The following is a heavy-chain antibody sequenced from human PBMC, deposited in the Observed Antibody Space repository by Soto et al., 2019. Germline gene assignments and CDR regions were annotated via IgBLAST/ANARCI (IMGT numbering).Heavy chain of an antibody. CDR1: GFTFSSYS. CDR2: ISSSSSYI. D-gene: IGHD2-21*02. Sequence: EVQLVESGGGLVKPGVSLRLSCAASGFTFSSYSMNWVRQAPGKGLEWVSSISSSSSYIYYADSVKGRFTISRDNAKNSLYLQMNSLRAEDTAVYYCAREGGPYCGGDCYSNHWYFDLWGRGTLVTVSS. J-gene: IGHJ2*01. V-gene: IGHV3-21*01. CDR3: AREGGPYCGGDCYSNHWYFDL.